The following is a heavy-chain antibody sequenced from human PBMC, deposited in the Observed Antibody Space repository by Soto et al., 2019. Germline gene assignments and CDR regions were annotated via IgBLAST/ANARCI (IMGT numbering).Heavy chain of an antibody. D-gene: IGHD3-3*01. J-gene: IGHJ6*02. CDR2: FYYTAGT. V-gene: IGHV4-61*03. CDR3: ARVQYDFRSGSYYHAMEV. Sequence: SETLSLTCTVSGGSVSSESQYWSWIRQTPGKELVWIGYFYYTAGTNYNPSLKGRVTMSIDTSRYHVSLRLRSVTSADTAVYYCARVQYDFRSGSYYHAMEVWGQGTKVTVSS. CDR1: GGSVSSESQY.